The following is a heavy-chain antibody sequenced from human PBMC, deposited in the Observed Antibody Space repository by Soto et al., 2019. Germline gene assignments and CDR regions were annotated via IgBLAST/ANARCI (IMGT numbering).Heavy chain of an antibody. V-gene: IGHV3-30*18. CDR2: ISYDGSNK. J-gene: IGHJ2*01. D-gene: IGHD4-17*01. Sequence: QVQLVESGGGVVQPGRSLRLSCAASGFTFSSYGMHWVRQAPGKGLEWVAVISYDGSNKYYADSVKGGFTISRDNSKNSLYLQMHSLRAEYTAVYYCAKEGATVTAQDWYFDLWGRVTVVTVFS. CDR3: AKEGATVTAQDWYFDL. CDR1: GFTFSSYG.